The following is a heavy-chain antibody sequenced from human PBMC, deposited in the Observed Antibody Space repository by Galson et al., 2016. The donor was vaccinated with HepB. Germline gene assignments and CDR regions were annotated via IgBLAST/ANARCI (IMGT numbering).Heavy chain of an antibody. CDR1: GFTFRNYG. CDR3: ATDGDGYNYFLY. V-gene: IGHV3-30*03. Sequence: SLRLSCAGSGFTFRNYGMHWVRQAPGKGLEWVAVISYDESIKYYADPGKGRFTISRDHSKNTLYLQMSSLRAEDTAVYYCATDGDGYNYFLYWGQGTLVTVSS. CDR2: ISYDESIK. J-gene: IGHJ4*02. D-gene: IGHD5-24*01.